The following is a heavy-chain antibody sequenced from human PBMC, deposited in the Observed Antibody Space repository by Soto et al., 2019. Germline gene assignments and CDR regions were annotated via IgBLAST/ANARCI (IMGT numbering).Heavy chain of an antibody. CDR1: GFSFESYS. J-gene: IGHJ6*02. CDR2: VSFDSKNK. Sequence: PGGSLRLSCAGSGFSFESYSMHWVRQAPGKGLEWVATVSFDSKNKYYIDSVEGRFTLSRDNAKNLLFLQMNSLRHEDTAVYYCAKESVETTYSFYGMDIWAQGPRSPSP. D-gene: IGHD5-18*01. V-gene: IGHV3-30*18. CDR3: AKESVETTYSFYGMDI.